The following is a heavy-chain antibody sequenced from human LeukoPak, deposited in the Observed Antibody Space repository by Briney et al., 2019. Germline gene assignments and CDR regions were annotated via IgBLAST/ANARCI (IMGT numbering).Heavy chain of an antibody. CDR1: GFTFSNAW. V-gene: IGHV3-15*01. D-gene: IGHD4-17*01. CDR2: IKSKTDGGTT. Sequence: GGSLRLSCAASGFTFSNAWMSWVRQAPGKELEWVGRIKSKTDGGTTDYAAPVKGRFTISRDDSKNTLYLQMNSLKTEDTAVYYCTAAATTVTTYYYYGMDVWGQGTTVTVSS. J-gene: IGHJ6*02. CDR3: TAAATTVTTYYYYGMDV.